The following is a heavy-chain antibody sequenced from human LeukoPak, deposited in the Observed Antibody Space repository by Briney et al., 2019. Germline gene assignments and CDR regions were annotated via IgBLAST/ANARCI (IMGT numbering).Heavy chain of an antibody. D-gene: IGHD3-22*01. CDR3: ARARDYYDSSGYYYVSYFDY. V-gene: IGHV4-39*01. CDR2: IYYSGST. Sequence: SETLSLTCTVSGGSISSSSYYWGWIRQPPGKGLEWIGSIYYSGSTYSNPSLKSRVTISVDTSKNQFSLKLSSVTAADTAVYYCARARDYYDSSGYYYVSYFDYWGQGTLVTVSS. CDR1: GGSISSSSYY. J-gene: IGHJ4*02.